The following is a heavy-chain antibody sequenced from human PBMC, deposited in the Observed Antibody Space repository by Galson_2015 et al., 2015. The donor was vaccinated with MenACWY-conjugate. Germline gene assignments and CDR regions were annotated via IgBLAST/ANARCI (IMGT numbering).Heavy chain of an antibody. J-gene: IGHJ6*02. Sequence: SLRLSCAASGFTFSDYYMSWIRQAPGKGLEWVSYISSSSSYTNYADSVKGRFTISRDNAKNSLYLQMNSLRAEDTAVYYCARDSGLAVAGIDRALRNYYYYGMDVWGQGTTVTVSS. CDR3: ARDSGLAVAGIDRALRNYYYYGMDV. CDR2: ISSSSSYT. D-gene: IGHD6-19*01. V-gene: IGHV3-11*05. CDR1: GFTFSDYY.